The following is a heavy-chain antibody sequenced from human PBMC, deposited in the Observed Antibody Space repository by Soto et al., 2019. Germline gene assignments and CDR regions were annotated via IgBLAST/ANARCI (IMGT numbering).Heavy chain of an antibody. CDR1: GYTFTGYY. V-gene: IGHV1-2*02. CDR2: INPNSGGT. J-gene: IGHJ4*02. CDR3: AREEITMIVVVITGFDY. Sequence: APVKVSCKASGYTFTGYYMHWVRQAPGQGLEWMGWINPNSGGTNYAQKFQGRVTMTRDTSISTAYMELSRLRSDDTAVYYCAREEITMIVVVITGFDYWGQGTLVTVSS. D-gene: IGHD3-22*01.